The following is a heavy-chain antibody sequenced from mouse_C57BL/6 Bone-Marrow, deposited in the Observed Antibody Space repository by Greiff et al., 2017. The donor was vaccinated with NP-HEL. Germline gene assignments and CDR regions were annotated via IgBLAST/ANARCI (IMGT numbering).Heavy chain of an antibody. Sequence: VQLPQSGPALVKPGASVKMSCKASGYTFTDYNMHWVKQSHGKSLEWIGYINPNNGGTSYNQKFKGKATLPVNKSSSTAYMELRSLTSEDSADYYCARSHYYCSSYVLFAYWGQGTLVTVSA. CDR2: INPNNGGT. J-gene: IGHJ3*01. D-gene: IGHD1-1*01. CDR3: ARSHYYCSSYVLFAY. CDR1: GYTFTDYN. V-gene: IGHV1-22*01.